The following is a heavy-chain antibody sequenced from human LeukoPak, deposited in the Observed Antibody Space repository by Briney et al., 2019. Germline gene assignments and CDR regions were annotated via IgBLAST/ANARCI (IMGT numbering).Heavy chain of an antibody. V-gene: IGHV3-30-3*01. CDR2: ISYDGSNK. CDR3: ARDATWELPEYFQH. D-gene: IGHD1-26*01. Sequence: GGSLRVSCAASGFIFSKYNMNWVRQAPGKGLEWVAVISYDGSNKYYADSVKGRFTISRDNSKNTLYLQMNSLRAEDTAVYYCARDATWELPEYFQHWGQGTLVTVSS. CDR1: GFIFSKYN. J-gene: IGHJ1*01.